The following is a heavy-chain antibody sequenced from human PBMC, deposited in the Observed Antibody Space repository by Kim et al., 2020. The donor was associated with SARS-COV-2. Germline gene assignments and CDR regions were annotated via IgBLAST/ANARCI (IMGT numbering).Heavy chain of an antibody. CDR1: GFTFSSYG. CDR2: IWYDGSNK. D-gene: IGHD3-10*01. J-gene: IGHJ4*02. V-gene: IGHV3-33*01. Sequence: GGSLRLSCAASGFTFSSYGMHWVRQAPGKGLEWVAVIWYDGSNKYYADSVKGRFTISRDNSKNTLYLQMNSLRAEDTAVYYCATAHPSLGFGELSPYGFDYWGQGTLVTVSS. CDR3: ATAHPSLGFGELSPYGFDY.